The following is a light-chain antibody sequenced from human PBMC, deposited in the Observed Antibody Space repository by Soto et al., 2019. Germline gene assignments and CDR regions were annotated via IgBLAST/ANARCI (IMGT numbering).Light chain of an antibody. J-gene: IGLJ1*01. CDR2: EGS. Sequence: QSALTQPASVSGSPGQSITISCTGTSSDVGAHNFVSWYQQHPGKAPKLMIYEGSKRPSGVSNRFSGSKSGNTASLTISGLQAEDEADYYCSSYAGSSTFYVFATGTKVTVL. CDR1: SSDVGAHNF. CDR3: SSYAGSSTFYV. V-gene: IGLV2-23*03.